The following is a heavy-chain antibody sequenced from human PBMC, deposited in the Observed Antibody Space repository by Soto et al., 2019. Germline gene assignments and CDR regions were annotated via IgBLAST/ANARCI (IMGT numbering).Heavy chain of an antibody. CDR2: IRSSGDRT. V-gene: IGHV3-23*01. D-gene: IGHD1-1*01. CDR1: EFTFSSYA. Sequence: PGGSMRLSCSASEFTFSSYAMSWVRQAPGKGLEWVSVIRSSGDRTYYADSVKGRFTISRDNSKNTLYMQMNSLRAEDTAVYYCAKQQGPGTPYYYAMDVWGQGTTVTVSS. J-gene: IGHJ6*02. CDR3: AKQQGPGTPYYYAMDV.